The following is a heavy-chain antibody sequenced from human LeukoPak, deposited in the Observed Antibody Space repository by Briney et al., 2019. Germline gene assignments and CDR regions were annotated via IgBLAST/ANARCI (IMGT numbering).Heavy chain of an antibody. V-gene: IGHV1-8*01. Sequence: ASVKVSCKASGYTFTSYDINWVRQATGQGLEWMGWMNPSSGNTGYAQKFQGRVTMTRNTSISTAYMELSSLRSEDTAVYYCARIAAAGTPYYYYYMDVWGKGTTVTISS. CDR1: GYTFTSYD. D-gene: IGHD6-13*01. CDR2: MNPSSGNT. J-gene: IGHJ6*03. CDR3: ARIAAAGTPYYYYYMDV.